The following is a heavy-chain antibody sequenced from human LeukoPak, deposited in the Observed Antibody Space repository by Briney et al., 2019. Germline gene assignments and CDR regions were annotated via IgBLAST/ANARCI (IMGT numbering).Heavy chain of an antibody. D-gene: IGHD2-15*01. CDR2: IGSSDKTI. Sequence: GGSLRLSCAASGFTFSDYYMSWIRQAPGKGLEWVSYIGSSDKTIYYADSVKGRFTISRDNARNSLYLQMNSLRAENTAVYYCARRKRDCSGGSCYSRFDYWGQGTLVTVSS. CDR3: ARRKRDCSGGSCYSRFDY. J-gene: IGHJ4*02. CDR1: GFTFSDYY. V-gene: IGHV3-11*01.